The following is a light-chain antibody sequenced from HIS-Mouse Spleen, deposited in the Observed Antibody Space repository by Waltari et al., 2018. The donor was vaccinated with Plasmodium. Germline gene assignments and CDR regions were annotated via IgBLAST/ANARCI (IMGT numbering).Light chain of an antibody. CDR3: YSTDSSGNHRV. CDR2: EDS. J-gene: IGLJ3*02. V-gene: IGLV3-10*01. Sequence: SYELTQPPSVSVSPGQTASITCSGDNLGDKYACWYQQKSGQAPVLVIYEDSKRPSGIPERFSGSSSGTMATLTISGAQVEDEADYYCYSTDSSGNHRVFGGGTKLTVL. CDR1: NLGDKY.